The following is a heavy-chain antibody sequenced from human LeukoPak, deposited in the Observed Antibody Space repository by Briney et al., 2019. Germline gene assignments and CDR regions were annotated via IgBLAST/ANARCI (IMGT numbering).Heavy chain of an antibody. V-gene: IGHV3-23*01. CDR1: GFTFSDFT. CDR3: ARDFYDSSGYYYDY. CDR2: ISASADKT. D-gene: IGHD3-22*01. Sequence: GGSPRLSCAASGFTFSDFTMSWVRQAPGKGLEWVSAISASADKTYYADSVKGRFTISRDNSKGTLYLQMNSLRAEDTALYYCARDFYDSSGYYYDYWGQGTLVTVSS. J-gene: IGHJ4*02.